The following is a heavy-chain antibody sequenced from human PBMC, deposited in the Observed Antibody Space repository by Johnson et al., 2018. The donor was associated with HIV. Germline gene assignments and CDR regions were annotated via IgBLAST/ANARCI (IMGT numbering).Heavy chain of an antibody. Sequence: QMQLVESGGGVVRPGGSLRLSCAASGFTFSGYGMHWVRQAPGKGLEWVAVISYDGPNKYYADSVKGRFTISRDNSKNTLYLQMNSLRAEDTAVYYCAKDTVSGSYYDAFDIWGQGTMVTVSS. J-gene: IGHJ3*02. V-gene: IGHV3-30*18. D-gene: IGHD1-26*01. CDR3: AKDTVSGSYYDAFDI. CDR1: GFTFSGYG. CDR2: ISYDGPNK.